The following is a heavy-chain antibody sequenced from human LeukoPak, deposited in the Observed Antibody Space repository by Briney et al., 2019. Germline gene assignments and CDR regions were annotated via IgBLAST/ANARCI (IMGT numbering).Heavy chain of an antibody. CDR1: SGSISGSSNC. J-gene: IGHJ4*02. CDR2: INYSGST. V-gene: IGHV4-39*06. CDR3: ARVEPDSSSTLEVFDY. Sequence: PSETLSLTCTLYSGSISGSSNCCNWIRQPPGKGLEWIASINYSGSTYYNPSLKSRVTISVDASKNLYALKLSVVTAADTAVSDCARVEPDSSSTLEVFDYWGQGTLVTVSS. D-gene: IGHD6-6*01.